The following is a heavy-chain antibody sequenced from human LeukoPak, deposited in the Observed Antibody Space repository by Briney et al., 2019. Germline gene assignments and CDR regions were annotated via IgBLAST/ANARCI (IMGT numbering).Heavy chain of an antibody. J-gene: IGHJ4*02. CDR1: GFTFSSYA. CDR2: ISSSSYI. CDR3: ASDYSSSWYRKDY. V-gene: IGHV3-21*01. Sequence: GGSLRLSCAASGFTFSSYAMSWVRQAPGKGLEWVSSISSSSYIYYADSVKGRFTISRDNAKNSLYLQMNSLRAEDTAVYYCASDYSSSWYRKDYWGQGTLVTVSS. D-gene: IGHD6-13*01.